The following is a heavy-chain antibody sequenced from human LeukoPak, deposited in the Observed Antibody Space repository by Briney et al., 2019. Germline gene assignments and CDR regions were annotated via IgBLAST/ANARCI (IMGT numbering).Heavy chain of an antibody. CDR3: ARARYCSGGSCLSYYGMDV. CDR2: IIPIFGTA. J-gene: IGHJ6*02. CDR1: GGTFSSYA. V-gene: IGHV1-69*13. D-gene: IGHD2-15*01. Sequence: ASVKVSCKASGGTFSSYAISWVRQAPGQGLEWMGGIIPIFGTANYAQKFQGRVTITADESTSTAYMELSSLRSEDTAVYYCARARYCSGGSCLSYYGMDVWGQGTTVTVSS.